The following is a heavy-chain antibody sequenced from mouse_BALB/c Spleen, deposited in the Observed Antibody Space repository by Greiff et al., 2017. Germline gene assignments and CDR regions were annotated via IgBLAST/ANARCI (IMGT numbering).Heavy chain of an antibody. J-gene: IGHJ4*01. CDR3: ARVAYYAMDY. Sequence: VQLKESGPGLVKPSQSLSLTCSVTGYSITSGYYWNWIRQFPGNKLEWMGYISYDGSNNYNPSLKNRISITRDTSKNQFFLKLNSVTTEDTATYYCARVAYYAMDYWGQGTSVTVSS. CDR2: ISYDGSN. V-gene: IGHV3-6*02. CDR1: GYSITSGYY.